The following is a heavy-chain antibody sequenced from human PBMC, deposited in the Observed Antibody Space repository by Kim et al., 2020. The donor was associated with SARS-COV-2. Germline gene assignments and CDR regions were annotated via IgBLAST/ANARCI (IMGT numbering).Heavy chain of an antibody. Sequence: ASVKVSCKASGYTFTSYDINWVRQATGQGLEWMGWMNPNSGNTGYAQKFQGRVTMTRNTSISTAYMELSSLRSEDTAVYYCARRNDKNYYYYMDVWGKGTTVTVSS. V-gene: IGHV1-8*01. D-gene: IGHD1-1*01. CDR3: ARRNDKNYYYYMDV. J-gene: IGHJ6*03. CDR1: GYTFTSYD. CDR2: MNPNSGNT.